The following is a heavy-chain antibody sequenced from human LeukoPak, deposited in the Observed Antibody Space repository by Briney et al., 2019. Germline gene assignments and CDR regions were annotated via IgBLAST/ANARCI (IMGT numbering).Heavy chain of an antibody. D-gene: IGHD5-18*01. CDR3: ARMSADYGYPFDY. V-gene: IGHV1-69*13. Sequence: ASVKVSCKASGYTFTSYGISWVRQAPGQGLEWMGGIIPIFGTANYAQKFQGRVTITADESTSTAYMELSSLRSEDTAVYYCARMSADYGYPFDYWGQGTLVTVSS. CDR1: GYTFTSYG. CDR2: IIPIFGTA. J-gene: IGHJ4*02.